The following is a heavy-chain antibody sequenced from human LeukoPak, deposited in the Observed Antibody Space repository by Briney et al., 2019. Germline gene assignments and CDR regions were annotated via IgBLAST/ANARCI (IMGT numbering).Heavy chain of an antibody. J-gene: IGHJ4*02. CDR3: ARYGYCGGDCYSWHFDY. CDR1: GYSFTSYW. Sequence: GESLKISCKGSGYSFTSYWIGWVRQMPGKGLEWMGIIYPGDSDTRYSPSFQGQVTISADKSISTAYLQWSSLKASDTAMYYCARYGYCGGDCYSWHFDYWGQGTLVTVSS. D-gene: IGHD2-21*01. V-gene: IGHV5-51*01. CDR2: IYPGDSDT.